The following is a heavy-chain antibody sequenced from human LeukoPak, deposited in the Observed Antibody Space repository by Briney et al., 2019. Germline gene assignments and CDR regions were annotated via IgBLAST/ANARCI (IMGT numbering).Heavy chain of an antibody. CDR2: IYDSGTT. J-gene: IGHJ6*02. D-gene: IGHD6-13*01. CDR3: ARYSSSSGYYGMDV. Sequence: SETLSRTCAVSGGSVTSGGFSWNWLRQPPGKGLEWIGYIYDSGTTDYNPSLKSRVTISVDGSRNQFSLKLSSVTAADTAVYYCARYSSSSGYYGMDVWGQGTTVTVSS. V-gene: IGHV4-30-2*01. CDR1: GGSVTSGGFS.